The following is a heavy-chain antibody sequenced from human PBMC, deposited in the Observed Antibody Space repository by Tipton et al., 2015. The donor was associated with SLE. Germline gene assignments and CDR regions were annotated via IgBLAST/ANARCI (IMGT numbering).Heavy chain of an antibody. V-gene: IGHV3-23*01. CDR2: ISGSGGST. CDR3: AKDLGRKRPLRYGMDV. CDR1: GFTFSSYA. Sequence: SLRLSCAASGFTFSSYAMHWVRQAPGKGLEWVSAISGSGGSTYYADSVKGRFTISRDNSKNTLYLQMNSLRAEDTAVYYCAKDLGRKRPLRYGMDVWGQGTTVTVSS. J-gene: IGHJ6*02.